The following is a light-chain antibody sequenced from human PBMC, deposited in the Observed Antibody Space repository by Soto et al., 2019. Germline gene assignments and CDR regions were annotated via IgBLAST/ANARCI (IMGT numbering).Light chain of an antibody. Sequence: DIQMTQSPSTLSASVGDRVTITCRASQSISSWLAWYQQKPGKAPKLLIDKSSSLESGVPSRFSGSGSGTEFTLTISSLHPDDFPTDFCQQYNSYPATFGQGTKVQIK. CDR3: QQYNSYPAT. CDR2: KSS. J-gene: IGKJ1*01. CDR1: QSISSW. V-gene: IGKV1-5*03.